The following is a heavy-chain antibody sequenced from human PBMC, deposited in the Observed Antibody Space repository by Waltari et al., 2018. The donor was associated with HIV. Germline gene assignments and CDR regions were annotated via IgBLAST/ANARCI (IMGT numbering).Heavy chain of an antibody. CDR3: ANAVGDTSGRYWGGDV. Sequence: EVQLVESGGGLVQPGGSLRLSCAGSGFTFSNYDMTWGRQAPGKGLEGISYISAVGTKDYADAGKGRFSISRDNAKNSLYLQMNSLRAEDTAVYYCANAVGDTSGRYWGGDVWGQGTTVTVSS. V-gene: IGHV3-48*03. CDR1: GFTFSNYD. D-gene: IGHD6-19*01. J-gene: IGHJ6*02. CDR2: ISAVGTK.